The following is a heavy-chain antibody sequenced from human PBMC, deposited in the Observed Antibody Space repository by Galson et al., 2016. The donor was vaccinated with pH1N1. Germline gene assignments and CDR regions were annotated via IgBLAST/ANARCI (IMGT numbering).Heavy chain of an antibody. Sequence: QSGAEVKKSGESLKISCKGSGYSFKSYWIAWVRQMPGKGLEWMGIIYPGDSVTRYSPSFLGQVIMSADKSISTAFLQWSSLNASDTAMYYCARRGINGTDFWGQGTLVTVSS. J-gene: IGHJ4*02. D-gene: IGHD1/OR15-1a*01. V-gene: IGHV5-51*01. CDR3: ARRGINGTDF. CDR1: GYSFKSYW. CDR2: IYPGDSVT.